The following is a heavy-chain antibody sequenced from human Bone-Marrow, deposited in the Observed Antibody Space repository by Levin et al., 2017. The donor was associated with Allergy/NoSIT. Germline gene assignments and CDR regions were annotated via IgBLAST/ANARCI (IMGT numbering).Heavy chain of an antibody. V-gene: IGHV3-11*06. J-gene: IGHJ5*02. CDR1: GFTFSDYY. D-gene: IGHD2-21*02. Sequence: PGGSLRLSCAASGFTFSDYYISWLRQAPGKGLEWISYIFNTTYTNYAESVRGRFTVSRDNAKNSVYLEMKSLRVEDTATYYCARGLIDQWGQGTLVTVSS. CDR2: IFNTTYT. CDR3: ARGLIDQ.